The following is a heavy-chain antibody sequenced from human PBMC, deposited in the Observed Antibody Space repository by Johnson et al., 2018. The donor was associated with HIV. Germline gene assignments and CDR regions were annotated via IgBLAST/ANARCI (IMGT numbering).Heavy chain of an antibody. CDR1: GFTVSSNY. CDR3: ARNSIEFYYGSGTFDAFDI. Sequence: VQLVETGGGLIHPGGSLRLSCVASGFTVSSNYMSWVRQAPGKGLEWVSVIYSGGSTYYADSVKGRFIISRDNSKNTLYLQMNSLRAEDTAVYYCARNSIEFYYGSGTFDAFDIWGQGTMVTVSS. V-gene: IGHV3-53*02. J-gene: IGHJ3*02. D-gene: IGHD3-10*01. CDR2: IYSGGST.